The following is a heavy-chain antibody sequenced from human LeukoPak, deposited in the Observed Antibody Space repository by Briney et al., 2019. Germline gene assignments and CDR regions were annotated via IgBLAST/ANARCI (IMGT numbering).Heavy chain of an antibody. CDR1: GFTFSSCT. J-gene: IGHJ4*02. CDR2: ITDGGGHS. CDR3: AREPAGTYGRYHDY. Sequence: GGFLRLSCAASGFTFSSCTMGWVRQAPGKGLEWVSTITDGGGHSYYADSMKGRFRVSRDNFKNTLYLQMDSLRAEDTALYYCAREPAGTYGRYHDYWGQGTLVTVSS. V-gene: IGHV3-23*01. D-gene: IGHD1-7*01.